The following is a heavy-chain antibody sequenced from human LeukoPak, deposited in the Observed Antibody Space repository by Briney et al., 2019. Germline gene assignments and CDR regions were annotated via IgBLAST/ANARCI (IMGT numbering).Heavy chain of an antibody. J-gene: IGHJ4*02. Sequence: GGSLRLSCAASGFTFDDYGMSWVRQAPGKGLEWVSGINWNGGSTGYADSVKGRFTISRDNAKNSLYLQMNSLRAEDTAVYYCARDGGIAAPFDYWGQGTLVTVSS. CDR2: INWNGGST. D-gene: IGHD6-13*01. V-gene: IGHV3-20*04. CDR1: GFTFDDYG. CDR3: ARDGGIAAPFDY.